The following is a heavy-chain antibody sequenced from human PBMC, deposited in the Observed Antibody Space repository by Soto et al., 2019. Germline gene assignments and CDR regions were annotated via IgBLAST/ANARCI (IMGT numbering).Heavy chain of an antibody. Sequence: GSLRLSCAASGFTFSSYWMHWVRQAPGKGLVWVSRINSDGSSTSYADSVKGRFTISRDNAKNTLYLQMNSLRAEDTAVYYCARDPSLIAVADHDYWGQGTLVTVYS. J-gene: IGHJ4*02. CDR2: INSDGSST. D-gene: IGHD6-19*01. CDR1: GFTFSSYW. V-gene: IGHV3-74*01. CDR3: ARDPSLIAVADHDY.